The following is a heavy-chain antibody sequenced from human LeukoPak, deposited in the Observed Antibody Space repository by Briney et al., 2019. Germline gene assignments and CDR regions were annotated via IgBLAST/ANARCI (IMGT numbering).Heavy chain of an antibody. CDR3: AKDGPEEVLEWLFQSGAFDI. V-gene: IGHV3-30*02. J-gene: IGHJ3*02. D-gene: IGHD3-3*01. CDR2: IRYDGSNK. Sequence: GGSLRLSCAASGFTFSSYGMHWVRQAPGKGLEWVAFIRYDGSNKYYADSVKGRFTISRDNSKHTLYLQMNSLRAEDTAVYYCAKDGPEEVLEWLFQSGAFDIWGQGTMVTVSS. CDR1: GFTFSSYG.